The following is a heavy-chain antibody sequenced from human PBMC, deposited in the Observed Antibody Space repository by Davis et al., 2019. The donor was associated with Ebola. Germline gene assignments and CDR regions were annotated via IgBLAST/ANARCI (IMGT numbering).Heavy chain of an antibody. V-gene: IGHV4-34*01. J-gene: IGHJ3*02. CDR2: IYHSGST. CDR3: ARLAGGYYDSSGYYVVDYAFDI. D-gene: IGHD3-22*01. CDR1: GGSFSGYY. Sequence: SETLSPTCAVYGGSFSGYYWSWIRQLPGKGLEWIGEIYHSGSTNYNPSLKSRVTISVDKSKNQFSLKLSSVTDADTAVYYCARLAGGYYDSSGYYVVDYAFDIWGQGTMVTVSS.